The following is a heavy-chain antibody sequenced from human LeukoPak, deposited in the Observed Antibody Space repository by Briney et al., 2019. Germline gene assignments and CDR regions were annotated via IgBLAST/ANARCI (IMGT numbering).Heavy chain of an antibody. J-gene: IGHJ4*02. CDR2: IYSNDDK. V-gene: IGHV2-5*01. Sequence: ESGPTLVKPTQTLTLTCTFSGFSLSTSGVGVGWIRQPPGKALEWLALIYSNDDKRYSPSLKTRLTITKDTSKNQVVLTMTSMDPVDTATYSCAHSVIVGSTLGYFDYWGQGTLVTVSS. CDR1: GFSLSTSGVG. CDR3: AHSVIVGSTLGYFDY. D-gene: IGHD1-26*01.